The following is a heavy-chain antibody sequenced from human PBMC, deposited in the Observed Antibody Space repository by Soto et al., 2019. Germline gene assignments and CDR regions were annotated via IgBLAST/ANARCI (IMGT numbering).Heavy chain of an antibody. CDR3: AKDGTTAGIHYFGMDV. Sequence: GGSLRLSCVASGFSSSTSGMHWVRQAPGKGLEWVAVVSYDRSSKFYADSVKGRFTISSDDSKNTLYLQMDSLRAEDTALYFCAKDGTTAGIHYFGMDVWGQGXTVTVYS. J-gene: IGHJ6*02. V-gene: IGHV3-30*18. CDR2: VSYDRSSK. CDR1: GFSSSTSG. D-gene: IGHD2-2*02.